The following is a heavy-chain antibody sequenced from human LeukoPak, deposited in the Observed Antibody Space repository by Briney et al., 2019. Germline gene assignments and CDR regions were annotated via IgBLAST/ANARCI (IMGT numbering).Heavy chain of an antibody. V-gene: IGHV4-39*07. Sequence: SETLSLTCTVSGGSISSSSYYWGWIRQPPGKGLEWIGSIYYSGSTYYNPSLKSRVTISVDTSKNQFSLKLSSVTAADTAVYYCASGYCSGGSCYTDNWFDPWGQGTLVTVSS. J-gene: IGHJ5*02. CDR3: ASGYCSGGSCYTDNWFDP. CDR1: GGSISSSSYY. CDR2: IYYSGST. D-gene: IGHD2-15*01.